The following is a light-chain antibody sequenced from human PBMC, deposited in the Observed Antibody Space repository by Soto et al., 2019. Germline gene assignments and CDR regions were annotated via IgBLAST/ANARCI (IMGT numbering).Light chain of an antibody. CDR1: QSVSSTY. CDR3: QQYGSSSYT. CDR2: GAS. J-gene: IGKJ2*01. Sequence: EIVLTQSPGTLSLSPGERATLSCRASQSVSSTYLAWYQQNPGQAPMLLTYGASSRATGIPDRFSGSGSGTVFTLTICRLEPEDFAVYFCQQYGSSSYTFGQGTKLEIK. V-gene: IGKV3-20*01.